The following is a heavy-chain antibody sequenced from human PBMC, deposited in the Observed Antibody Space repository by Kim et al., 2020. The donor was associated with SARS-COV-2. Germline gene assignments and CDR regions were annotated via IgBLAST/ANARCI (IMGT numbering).Heavy chain of an antibody. Sequence: SETLSLTCTVSGGSISSGGYYWSWIRQHPGKGLEWIGYIYYSGSTYYNPSLKSRVTISVDTSKNQFSLKLSSVTAADTAVYYCARGIITMVRGVILNDAFDIWGQGTMVTVSS. J-gene: IGHJ3*02. CDR1: GGSISSGGYY. CDR2: IYYSGST. V-gene: IGHV4-31*03. D-gene: IGHD3-10*01. CDR3: ARGIITMVRGVILNDAFDI.